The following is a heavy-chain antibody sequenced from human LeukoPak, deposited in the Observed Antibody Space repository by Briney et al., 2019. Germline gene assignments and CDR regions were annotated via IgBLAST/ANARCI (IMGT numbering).Heavy chain of an antibody. D-gene: IGHD6-19*01. V-gene: IGHV1-18*01. CDR2: ISAYSGDT. CDR3: ARDSWGIAVALYYYMDV. CDR1: GYTFNTYG. J-gene: IGHJ6*03. Sequence: GASVKVSCKTSGYTFNTYGITWVRQAPGQGLEWMGWISAYSGDTKYAQKLQGRVTMTTDTSTSTAYMELRSLRSDDTAVYYCARDSWGIAVALYYYMDVWGKGTTVTVSS.